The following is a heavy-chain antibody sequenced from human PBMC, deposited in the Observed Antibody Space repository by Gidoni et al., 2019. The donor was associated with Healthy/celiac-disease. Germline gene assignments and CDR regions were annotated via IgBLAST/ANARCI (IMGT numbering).Heavy chain of an antibody. J-gene: IGHJ3*02. CDR2: IYPGDSDT. D-gene: IGHD6-6*01. CDR3: ACPGYSSSSPFGGYAFDI. Sequence: EVQLVQSGAEVKKPGESLKISCKGSGYRFTSYWIGWVRQMPGKGLEWMGIIYPGDSDTRYSPSFQGQVTISADKSISTAYLQWSSLKASDTAMYYCACPGYSSSSPFGGYAFDIWGQGTMVTVSS. V-gene: IGHV5-51*01. CDR1: GYRFTSYW.